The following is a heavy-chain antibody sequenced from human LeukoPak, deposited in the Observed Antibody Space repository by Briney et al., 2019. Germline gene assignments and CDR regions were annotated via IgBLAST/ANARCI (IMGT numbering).Heavy chain of an antibody. CDR3: ARSPGPPPTNWFNP. CDR2: IIPIFGTA. D-gene: IGHD1-26*01. CDR1: GGTFSSYV. Sequence: GASVKVSCKASGGTFSSYVINWVRQAPGQGLEWMGEIIPIFGTANYAQKFQGRVTITADESTSTAYMELSSLRSEDTAVYYCARSPGPPPTNWFNPWGQGTLVTVSS. V-gene: IGHV1-69*01. J-gene: IGHJ5*02.